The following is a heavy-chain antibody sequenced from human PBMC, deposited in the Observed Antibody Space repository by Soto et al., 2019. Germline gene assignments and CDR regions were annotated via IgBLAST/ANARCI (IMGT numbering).Heavy chain of an antibody. CDR1: GFTFSSYA. CDR2: ISGSGGST. CDR3: AKDADYYGSGSWNDAFDI. D-gene: IGHD3-10*01. J-gene: IGHJ3*02. V-gene: IGHV3-23*01. Sequence: EVQLLESGGGLVQPGGSLRLSCAASGFTFSSYAMSWVRQAPGKGLEWVSGISGSGGSTYYADSVKGRFTFSRDNSKNMLYRQMNSLRAEDTAVYYCAKDADYYGSGSWNDAFDIWGQGTMVTVSS.